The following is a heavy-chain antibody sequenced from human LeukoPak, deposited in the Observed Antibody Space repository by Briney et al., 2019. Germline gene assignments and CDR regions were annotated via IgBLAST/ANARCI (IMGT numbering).Heavy chain of an antibody. CDR1: GYSFTSYW. CDR2: IYPGDSDN. V-gene: IGHV5-51*01. CDR3: ASQREELGLFDI. J-gene: IGHJ3*02. Sequence: CKGSGYSFTSYWIGWVRQMPGKGLEWMGIIYPGDSDNRYSPSSEGQVTISADKSTSTAYLQWSSLKASDTAMYYCASQREELGLFDIWGKGTMVTVSS. D-gene: IGHD3-10*01.